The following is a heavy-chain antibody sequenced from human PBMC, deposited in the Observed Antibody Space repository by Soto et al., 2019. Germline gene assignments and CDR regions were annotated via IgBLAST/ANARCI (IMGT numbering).Heavy chain of an antibody. CDR2: IHYGGST. Sequence: QLQLQESGPALVKPSETLSLTCTVSGGSISSITYYWGWIRQSPEKGLEWIGYIHYGGSTYYNPSLESRVIISLDTSKNQFSLRLTSVNASDTGVYYCARCTPVLIQSNFWSGYYLSYFDYWGQGSLVTVSA. CDR1: GGSISSITYY. J-gene: IGHJ4*02. CDR3: ARCTPVLIQSNFWSGYYLSYFDY. D-gene: IGHD3-3*01. V-gene: IGHV4-39*01.